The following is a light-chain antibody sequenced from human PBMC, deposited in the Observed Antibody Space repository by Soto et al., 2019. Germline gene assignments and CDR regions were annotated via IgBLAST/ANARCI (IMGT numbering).Light chain of an antibody. J-gene: IGLJ2*01. V-gene: IGLV2-11*01. CDR1: SSDVGGYNY. Sequence: QSVLTQPRSVSGSPGQSVTISCTGTSSDVGGYNYVSWYQQHPGKAPKLMIYDVSKRPSGVPDRFSGSKSGTTASLTISGLQAEDEADYYCCSYAGSYTFEFGGGTKLTVL. CDR2: DVS. CDR3: CSYAGSYTFE.